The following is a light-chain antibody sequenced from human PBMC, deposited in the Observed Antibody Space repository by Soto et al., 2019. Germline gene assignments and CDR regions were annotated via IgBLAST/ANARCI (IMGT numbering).Light chain of an antibody. V-gene: IGKV3-15*01. J-gene: IGKJ2*01. CDR3: QQYNNWLPYS. CDR1: QSISSN. Sequence: EIVMTQSPATLSVSPGERATLSCRASQSISSNLAWYQQKPGQAPRLLMFRTSSRATGFPARFSGSGSGTEFNLTISSLQSEDFGVYYCQQYNNWLPYSFGQGTKLEIK. CDR2: RTS.